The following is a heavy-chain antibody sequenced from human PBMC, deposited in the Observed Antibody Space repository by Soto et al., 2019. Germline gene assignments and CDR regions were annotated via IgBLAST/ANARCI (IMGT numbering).Heavy chain of an antibody. D-gene: IGHD2-2*01. V-gene: IGHV3-7*01. CDR3: VRDGHQGVY. J-gene: IGHJ4*02. CDR1: GFTFSNYW. Sequence: EVHLVESGGGLVQPGGSLRLSCAASGFTFSNYWMTWARQGPEKGLEWVAHISRDGRDQYYVDSVTGRFTVSRDNAKNSVYLQMNSLRAEDTAVYFCVRDGHQGVYWGMGTLVTVSS. CDR2: ISRDGRDQ.